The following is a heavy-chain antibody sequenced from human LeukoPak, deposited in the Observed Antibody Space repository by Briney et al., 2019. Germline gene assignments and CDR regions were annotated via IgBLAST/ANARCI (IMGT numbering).Heavy chain of an antibody. J-gene: IGHJ4*02. CDR2: MNPNSGNT. CDR1: GYTFTSYD. V-gene: IGHV1-8*01. Sequence: ASVKVSCKASGYTFTSYDINWVRQATGQGLEWMGWMNPNSGNTGYAQKFQGRVTMTRNTSISTAYMELSSLRSEDTAVYYCAGPKRITIFGVVMKRQYYFDYWGQGTLVTVSS. D-gene: IGHD3-3*01. CDR3: AGPKRITIFGVVMKRQYYFDY.